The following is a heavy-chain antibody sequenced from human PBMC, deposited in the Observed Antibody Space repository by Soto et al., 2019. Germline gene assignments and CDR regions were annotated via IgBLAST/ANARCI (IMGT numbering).Heavy chain of an antibody. CDR3: ARHTIPAQYCSGGSYYFDWFDP. D-gene: IGHD2-15*01. CDR2: IYPGDSDT. Sequence: GESLKISCKGSGYSFTSYWIGWVRQMPGKGLEWMGIIYPGDSDTRYSPSFQGQVTISADKSISTAYLQWSSLKASDTAMYYCARHTIPAQYCSGGSYYFDWFDPWGQGTLVNVSS. V-gene: IGHV5-51*01. J-gene: IGHJ5*02. CDR1: GYSFTSYW.